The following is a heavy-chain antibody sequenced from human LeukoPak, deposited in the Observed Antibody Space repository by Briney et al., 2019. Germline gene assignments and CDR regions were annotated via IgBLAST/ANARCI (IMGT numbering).Heavy chain of an antibody. Sequence: SQTLSLTCTVSGGSVSSGTYYWSWIPQLPGKGLEWIGYIFYSWSTYYNPSLKSRVTISVDTSLTQFSLALTSVTAADTAVYYCARGAGITSFPHFDHWGPGTLVTVSS. V-gene: IGHV4-31*03. CDR3: ARGAGITSFPHFDH. CDR1: GGSVSSGTYY. J-gene: IGHJ4*02. D-gene: IGHD3-10*01. CDR2: IFYSWST.